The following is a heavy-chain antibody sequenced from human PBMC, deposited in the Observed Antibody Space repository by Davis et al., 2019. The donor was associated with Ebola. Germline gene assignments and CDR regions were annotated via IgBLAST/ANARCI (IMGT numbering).Heavy chain of an antibody. V-gene: IGHV3-30*02. CDR2: VRNDESVR. J-gene: IGHJ4*02. CDR1: GFTFRNYG. CDR3: VRTTYGAPEY. Sequence: PGGSLRLSCAASGFTFRNYGMHWFRQPPGKGLEWVAFVRNDESVRVDADSVKGRFTISRDNAKSTLYLQMNSLTAEDTAVYYCVRTTYGAPEYWGQGTLVTVSS. D-gene: IGHD1-7*01.